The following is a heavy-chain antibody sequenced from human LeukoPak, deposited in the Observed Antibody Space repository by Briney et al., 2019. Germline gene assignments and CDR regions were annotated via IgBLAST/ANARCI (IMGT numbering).Heavy chain of an antibody. Sequence: GGPLRLSCAPSGFTFGSYWMSWVRQAPGKGLEYVASINQDGRENYYVDSVKGRFTVSRDNARNSLYLQMNSLRVEDTAVYYCARDPETGGAYFDYWGRGTLVSVSS. D-gene: IGHD3-9*01. CDR2: INQDGREN. V-gene: IGHV3-7*01. CDR3: ARDPETGGAYFDY. J-gene: IGHJ4*02. CDR1: GFTFGSYW.